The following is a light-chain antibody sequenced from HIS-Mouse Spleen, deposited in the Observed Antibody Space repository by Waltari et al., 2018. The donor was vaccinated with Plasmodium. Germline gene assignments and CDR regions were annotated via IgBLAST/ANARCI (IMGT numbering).Light chain of an antibody. CDR2: EDS. CDR3: YSTDSSGNHRV. V-gene: IGLV3-10*01. J-gene: IGLJ3*02. Sequence: SYELTQPPSVSVSPGQTARITCSGDALPKKYAYWYQQMSGQTPVLVIYEDSKRPSGNPERFSGSSSGTMATLTISGAQVEDEADYYCYSTDSSGNHRVFGGGTKLTVL. CDR1: ALPKKY.